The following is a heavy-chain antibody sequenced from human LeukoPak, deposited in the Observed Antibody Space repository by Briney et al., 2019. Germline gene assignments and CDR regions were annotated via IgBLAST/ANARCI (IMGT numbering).Heavy chain of an antibody. CDR2: INAANGDT. V-gene: IGHV1-3*01. CDR3: ARGPANWDDEVIDY. D-gene: IGHD1-1*01. J-gene: IGHJ4*02. Sequence: ASVKVSCKASGYTFSRYAIHWVRLAPGQRPEWMAWINAANGDTKYSQKFQGRVTITKDTFASTAYMEMSSLRSEDTAVYYCARGPANWDDEVIDYWGQGTLVTVSS. CDR1: GYTFSRYA.